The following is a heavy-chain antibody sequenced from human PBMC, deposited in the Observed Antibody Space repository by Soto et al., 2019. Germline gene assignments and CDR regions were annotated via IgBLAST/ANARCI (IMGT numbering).Heavy chain of an antibody. Sequence: SESGGGLVRPGGSLRLSCAASGLTVSSSAMTWVGQAPGKGLEWISSITGDGKATYYADSVKGRFTISKDISTNTLFLQMNSLRGEDTATYYCARITRSWGQGTLVTVSS. CDR2: ITGDGKAT. D-gene: IGHD3-3*01. V-gene: IGHV3-23*01. J-gene: IGHJ5*02. CDR3: ARITRS. CDR1: GLTVSSSA.